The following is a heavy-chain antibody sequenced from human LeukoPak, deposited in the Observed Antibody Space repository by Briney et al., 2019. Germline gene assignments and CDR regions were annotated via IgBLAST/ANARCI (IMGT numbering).Heavy chain of an antibody. Sequence: ASEKVSCKASGYTFTNYLLHWVRQAPGQGLEWMGWISAYNVNTNYAQKLQGRVTMTTDTSTSTAYMELRSLRSDDTAVYYCARVSFEWFGECDYWGQGTLVTVSS. CDR2: ISAYNVNT. V-gene: IGHV1-18*04. J-gene: IGHJ4*02. CDR1: GYTFTNYL. CDR3: ARVSFEWFGECDY. D-gene: IGHD3-10*01.